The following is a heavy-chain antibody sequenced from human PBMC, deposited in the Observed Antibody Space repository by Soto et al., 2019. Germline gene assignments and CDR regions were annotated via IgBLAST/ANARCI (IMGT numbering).Heavy chain of an antibody. J-gene: IGHJ3*01. D-gene: IGHD5-18*01. CDR2: IKSKTDGGTT. Sequence: PGGSLRLSCAASGFTFSNAWMSWVGQAPGKGLEWVGRIKSKTDGGTTDYAAPVKGRFTISRDDSKNTLYLQMNSLKTEDTAVYYCTTVDTAMLDAFDFWGQGTMVTVS. V-gene: IGHV3-15*01. CDR3: TTVDTAMLDAFDF. CDR1: GFTFSNAW.